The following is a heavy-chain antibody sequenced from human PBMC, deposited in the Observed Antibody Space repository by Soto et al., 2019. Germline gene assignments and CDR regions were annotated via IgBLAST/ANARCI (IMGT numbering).Heavy chain of an antibody. Sequence: QVRLVESGGGVVQPGRSLRLSCAASGFTFSSYAMHWVRQAPGKGLEWVAVISYDGSNKYYADSVKGRFTISRDNSKNTLYLQMNSLRAEDTAVYYCARATYYDFWSGYYTGWFDPWGQGTLVTVSS. J-gene: IGHJ5*02. CDR2: ISYDGSNK. V-gene: IGHV3-30-3*01. CDR3: ARATYYDFWSGYYTGWFDP. CDR1: GFTFSSYA. D-gene: IGHD3-3*01.